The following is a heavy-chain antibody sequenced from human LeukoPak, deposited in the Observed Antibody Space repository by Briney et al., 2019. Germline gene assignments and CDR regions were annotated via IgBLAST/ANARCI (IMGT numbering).Heavy chain of an antibody. Sequence: GESLKISCQGSGYSFNRYWIGWVRQLPGEGLEWMGLIYPRDSDTIYSPSFQGLATLSVDKSLNTAYLQWSSLKASDTAIYYCARITGDYERTPFEYWGQGTLVTVSS. J-gene: IGHJ4*02. CDR3: ARITGDYERTPFEY. D-gene: IGHD4-17*01. CDR1: GYSFNRYW. V-gene: IGHV5-51*01. CDR2: IYPRDSDT.